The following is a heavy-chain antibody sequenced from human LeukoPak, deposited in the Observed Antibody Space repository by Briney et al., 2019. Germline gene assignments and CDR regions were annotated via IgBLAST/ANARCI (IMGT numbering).Heavy chain of an antibody. V-gene: IGHV1-8*02. CDR3: ARVMSSYDFWSGTYYYGMDV. CDR2: MNPNSGNT. J-gene: IGHJ6*02. Sequence: ASVKVSCKASGYTFTSYYMHWVRQATGQGLEWMGWMNPNSGNTGYAQKFQGRVTMTRNTSISTAYMELSSLRSEDTAVYYCARVMSSYDFWSGTYYYGMDVWGQGTTVTVSS. D-gene: IGHD3-3*01. CDR1: GYTFTSYY.